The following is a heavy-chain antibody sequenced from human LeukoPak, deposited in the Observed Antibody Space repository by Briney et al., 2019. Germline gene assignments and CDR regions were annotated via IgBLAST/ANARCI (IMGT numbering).Heavy chain of an antibody. CDR2: ISSSSSYI. D-gene: IGHD2-15*01. J-gene: IGHJ4*02. V-gene: IGHV3-21*01. Sequence: PGGSLRLSCAASGFIFSSYSMSWVRQAPGKGLEWVSSISSSSSYIYYADSVKGRFTISRDNAKNTLYLQMNSLRAEDTALYYCATSARTYIGSSLDYWGQGTLVTVSS. CDR3: ATSARTYIGSSLDY. CDR1: GFIFSSYS.